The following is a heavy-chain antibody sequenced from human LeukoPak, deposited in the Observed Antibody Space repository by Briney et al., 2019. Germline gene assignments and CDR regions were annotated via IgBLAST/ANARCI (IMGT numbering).Heavy chain of an antibody. Sequence: SGTLSLTCAVSGGSISSNNWWTWVRQPPGKGLEWIGEIYHSGSPNYNPSLKSRVTISVDKSISTAYLRWSSLKASDTAMYYCARQGGYSYANDYWGQGTLVTVSS. CDR1: GGSISSNNW. J-gene: IGHJ4*02. V-gene: IGHV4-4*02. CDR2: IYHSGSP. CDR3: ARQGGYSYANDY. D-gene: IGHD5-18*01.